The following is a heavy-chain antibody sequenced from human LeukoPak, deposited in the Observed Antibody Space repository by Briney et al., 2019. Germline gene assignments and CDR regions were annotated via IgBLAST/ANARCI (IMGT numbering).Heavy chain of an antibody. CDR1: GGSFSGYY. CDR2: INHSGST. J-gene: IGHJ5*02. Sequence: SETLSLTCAVYGGSFSGYYWSWIRQPPGKGLEWIGEINHSGSTNYNPSLKSRVTISVDTSKNQFSLKLSSVTAADTAVYYCARGDPGPYSSSSGVWLDPWGQGTLVTVSS. V-gene: IGHV4-34*01. CDR3: ARGDPGPYSSSSGVWLDP. D-gene: IGHD6-6*01.